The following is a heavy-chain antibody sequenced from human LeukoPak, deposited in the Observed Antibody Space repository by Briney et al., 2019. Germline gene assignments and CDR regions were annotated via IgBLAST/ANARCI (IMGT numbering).Heavy chain of an antibody. J-gene: IGHJ3*01. Sequence: SQTLSLTCVISGDSVASNSTACNWIRQSPSRGLEWLGRTYYRSKWYNDYALSMNSRITINPDTSKNQFSLQLNSVTPEDTAVYYCARGGQGDGYSADEAFDFWGQGTMVTVS. CDR1: GDSVASNSTA. D-gene: IGHD5-24*01. CDR2: TYYRSKWYN. V-gene: IGHV6-1*01. CDR3: ARGGQGDGYSADEAFDF.